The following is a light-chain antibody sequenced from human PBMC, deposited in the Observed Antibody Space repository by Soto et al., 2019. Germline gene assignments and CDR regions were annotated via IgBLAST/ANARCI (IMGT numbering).Light chain of an antibody. CDR1: QSVSIN. V-gene: IGKV3-15*01. Sequence: EIVMTQSPATLSVSPGERATLSCRASQSVSINLAWYQQKPGQAPRLLIYGASTRATGIPARFSGSGSGTEFTLTISSLQSEDFAVYYCQQYNNWLLITFGQGTRLEIK. CDR2: GAS. J-gene: IGKJ5*01. CDR3: QQYNNWLLIT.